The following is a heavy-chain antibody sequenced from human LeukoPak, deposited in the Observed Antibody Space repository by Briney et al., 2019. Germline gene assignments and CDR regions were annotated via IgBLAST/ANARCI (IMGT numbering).Heavy chain of an antibody. CDR2: IYYSGST. Sequence: PSETLSLTSTVSGGSISSGGYYWSWIRQHPGKGLEWIGYIYYSGSTYYNPSLKSRVTISVDTSKNQFSLKLSSVTAADTAVYYCARSLDDGDYVSVWYFDLWGRGTLVTVSS. CDR3: ARSLDDGDYVSVWYFDL. J-gene: IGHJ2*01. CDR1: GGSISSGGYY. D-gene: IGHD4-17*01. V-gene: IGHV4-31*03.